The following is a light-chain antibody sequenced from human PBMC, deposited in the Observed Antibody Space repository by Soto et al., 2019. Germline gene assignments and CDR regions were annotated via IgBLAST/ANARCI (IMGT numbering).Light chain of an antibody. CDR1: SGHSSYA. V-gene: IGLV4-69*01. CDR3: QTWGTGIHVV. Sequence: QPVLTQSPSASASLGASVKLTCTLSSGHSSYAIAWHQQQPEKGPRYLMKLDSDGSHTKGDEPPDRFSGSSSGAEPFPTISLLPSEDDADYYSQTWGTGIHVVFGGGTKLTVL. J-gene: IGLJ2*01. CDR2: LDSDGSH.